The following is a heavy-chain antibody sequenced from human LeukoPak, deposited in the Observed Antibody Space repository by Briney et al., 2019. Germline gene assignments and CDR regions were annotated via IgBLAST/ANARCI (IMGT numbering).Heavy chain of an antibody. J-gene: IGHJ1*01. V-gene: IGHV3-7*01. CDR1: GFTFSSYA. Sequence: GGSLRLSCAASGFTFSSYAMHWVRQAPGKGLEWVANIKQDGSEKYYVDSVKGRFTISRDNAKNSLYLQMNSLRAEDTAMYYCARHSMYSKSSGYNLWGQGTLVTVSS. D-gene: IGHD6-19*01. CDR3: ARHSMYSKSSGYNL. CDR2: IKQDGSEK.